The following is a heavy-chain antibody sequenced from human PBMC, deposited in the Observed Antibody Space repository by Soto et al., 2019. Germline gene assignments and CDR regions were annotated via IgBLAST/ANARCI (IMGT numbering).Heavy chain of an antibody. CDR1: GFTFSSYG. Sequence: ESVGGVVPPGRSLRLSCAASGFTFSSYGMHWVRQAPGKGLEWVAVIWYDGSKKYYADSVKGRFTISRDNSKNTLYLQMNSLRAEDTAVYYCARDCAGYSSGWYQRGGFDYWGQGTLVTVSS. D-gene: IGHD6-19*01. CDR2: IWYDGSKK. V-gene: IGHV3-33*01. J-gene: IGHJ4*02. CDR3: ARDCAGYSSGWYQRGGFDY.